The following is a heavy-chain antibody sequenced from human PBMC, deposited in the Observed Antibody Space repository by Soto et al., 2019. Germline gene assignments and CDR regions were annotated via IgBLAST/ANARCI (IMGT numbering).Heavy chain of an antibody. J-gene: IGHJ5*02. V-gene: IGHV1-3*01. CDR1: GYTFTRYA. D-gene: IGHD3-22*01. Sequence: ASVKVSCKASGYTFTRYAMHWVRQAPGQRLEWMGWINAGNDNTKYSQKYQGRVTITRDTSASTAYMELSSLRSEDTAVYYCAKGVGGIYYDFNWFDPWGQGTLVTVSS. CDR3: AKGVGGIYYDFNWFDP. CDR2: INAGNDNT.